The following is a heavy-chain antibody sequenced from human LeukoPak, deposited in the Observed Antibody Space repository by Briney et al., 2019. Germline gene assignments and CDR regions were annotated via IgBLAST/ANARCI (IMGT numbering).Heavy chain of an antibody. V-gene: IGHV3-48*03. J-gene: IGHJ6*03. CDR2: ISSSGSTI. CDR3: ARDESSPEWLYYYYMDV. CDR1: GFTFSSYE. Sequence: PGGSLRLSCAASGFTFSSYEMSWFRQAPGKGLEWGSYISSSGSTIYYADSVKGRFTISRDNDKNSLYLQMNSLRAEDTAVYYCARDESSPEWLYYYYMDVWGKGTTVTVSS. D-gene: IGHD3-3*01.